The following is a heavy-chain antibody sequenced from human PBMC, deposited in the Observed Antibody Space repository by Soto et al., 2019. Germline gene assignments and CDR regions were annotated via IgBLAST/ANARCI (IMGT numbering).Heavy chain of an antibody. D-gene: IGHD5-18*01. CDR1: GYTFTSYG. Sequence: ASVKVSCKASGYTFTSYGISWVRQAPGQGLEWMGWISAYNGNTNYAQKLQGRVTMTTDTSTSTAYMELRSLRSDDTAVYYCARGNTAMVTPYYGMDVWGQGTTVTVS. V-gene: IGHV1-18*04. CDR2: ISAYNGNT. J-gene: IGHJ6*02. CDR3: ARGNTAMVTPYYGMDV.